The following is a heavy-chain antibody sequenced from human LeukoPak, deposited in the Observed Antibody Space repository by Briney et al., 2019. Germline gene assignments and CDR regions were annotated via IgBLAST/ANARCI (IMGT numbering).Heavy chain of an antibody. CDR3: ATNSSGSALDY. CDR1: GASTDRRVSTNRSY. CDR2: IYNIGSV. D-gene: IGHD3-22*01. J-gene: IGHJ4*02. Sequence: SETLSLTCTVSGASTDRRVSTNRSYWSWIRQFPGKGLEWIGNIYNIGSVTYKPSLRSRVTMSIDMSKKQLSLRLTSVTAADTAVYFCATNSSGSALDYWGQGILVTVSS. V-gene: IGHV4-61*05.